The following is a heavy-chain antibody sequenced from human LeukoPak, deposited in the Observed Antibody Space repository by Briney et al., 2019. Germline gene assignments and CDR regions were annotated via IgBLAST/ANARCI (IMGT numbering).Heavy chain of an antibody. CDR2: SNAGNGNT. CDR3: ARAYADSADLDY. D-gene: IGHD2-2*01. CDR1: GYTFTSYA. Sequence: ASVKVSCKASGYTFTSYAIHWVRQAPGQRLEWMGWSNAGNGNTKYSQKFQGRVTMTRDTSISTAYMELSRLRSDDTAVYYCARAYADSADLDYWGQGTLVTVSS. V-gene: IGHV1-3*01. J-gene: IGHJ4*02.